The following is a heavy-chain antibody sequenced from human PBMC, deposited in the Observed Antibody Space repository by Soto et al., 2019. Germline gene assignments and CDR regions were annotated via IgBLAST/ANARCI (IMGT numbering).Heavy chain of an antibody. D-gene: IGHD3-16*02. J-gene: IGHJ5*02. V-gene: IGHV4-39*01. CDR3: ARGGPYDYVWGSYRYTRNWFDP. CDR2: IYYSGST. Sequence: SETLSLTCTVSGGSITNVPYYWGWIRQPPGKGLGWIGSIYYSGSTYYNPSLRSRVTMSVDTSKNQFSLKLSSLTAADTAVYYCARGGPYDYVWGSYRYTRNWFDPWGQGTLVTVSS. CDR1: GGSITNVPYY.